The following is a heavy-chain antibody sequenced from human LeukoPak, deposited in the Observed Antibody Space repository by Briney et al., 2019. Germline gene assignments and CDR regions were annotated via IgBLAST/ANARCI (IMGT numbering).Heavy chain of an antibody. V-gene: IGHV4-4*02. CDR1: LDSTTSNF. J-gene: IGHJ4*02. CDR3: AREYYYDSSPPDY. D-gene: IGHD3-22*01. CDR2: IHRSGSP. Sequence: SETLSLTCTVSLDSTTSNFWSWVRQPPGKGLEWIGEIHRSGSPNYNPSLQSRVTISIDRSRNQIVLELSSVTAADTAVYYCAREYYYDSSPPDYWGQGTLVTVSS.